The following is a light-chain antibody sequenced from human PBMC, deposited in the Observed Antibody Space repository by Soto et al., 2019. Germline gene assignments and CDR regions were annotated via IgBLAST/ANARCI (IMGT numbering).Light chain of an antibody. V-gene: IGLV3-21*02. J-gene: IGLJ1*01. CDR3: QIWDNRSDLHV. CDR2: DDS. Sequence: SYELTQPPSVSVAPGQTARITCGGSDIGRQSVHWYQQKPGQAPVLVVYDDSDRPSGIPERFSGSNSGNTATLTISRVEAGDEADYYCQIWDNRSDLHVFGTGTKLTVL. CDR1: DIGRQS.